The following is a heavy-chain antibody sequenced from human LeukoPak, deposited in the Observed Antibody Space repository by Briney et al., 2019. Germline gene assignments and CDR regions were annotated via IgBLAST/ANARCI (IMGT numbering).Heavy chain of an antibody. CDR3: ANRGGLHNWFDP. CDR2: ISGSGGST. Sequence: PGGSLRLSCAASGFTFSSYAMSWVRQAPGKGLEWVSAISGSGGSTYYADSVKGRFTISRDNSKNTLYLQMNSLRAEDTAANYCANRGGLHNWFDPWGQGTLVTVSS. V-gene: IGHV3-23*01. D-gene: IGHD5-18*01. CDR1: GFTFSSYA. J-gene: IGHJ5*02.